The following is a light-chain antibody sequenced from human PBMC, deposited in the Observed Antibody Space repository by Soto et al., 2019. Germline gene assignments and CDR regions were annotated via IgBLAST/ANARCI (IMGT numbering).Light chain of an antibody. CDR3: NSYSVSHNHVV. V-gene: IGLV2-8*01. CDR1: SSDIGNYDY. Sequence: QSALTQPPSASGSPGHSVTISCSGTSSDIGNYDYVSWYQQLPGNAPKLIIYDVTERPPGVPDRFSGSKSANGDALTVSGLQAEDEGEYYCNSYSVSHNHVVFGGGIKLTVL. J-gene: IGLJ2*01. CDR2: DVT.